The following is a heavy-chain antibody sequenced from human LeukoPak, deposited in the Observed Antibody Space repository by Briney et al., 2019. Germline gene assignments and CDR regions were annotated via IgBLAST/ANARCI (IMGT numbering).Heavy chain of an antibody. CDR1: GFTVSSNY. J-gene: IGHJ4*02. Sequence: GGSLRLSCAASGFTVSSNYMSWVRQAPGKGLEWVSVIYSGGSTYYADSVKGRFTISRDNSKNTLYLQMNSLRAEDTAIYYCARDSCGGDCYSNDYWGQGTLVTVSS. CDR2: IYSGGST. CDR3: ARDSCGGDCYSNDY. D-gene: IGHD2-21*02. V-gene: IGHV3-66*01.